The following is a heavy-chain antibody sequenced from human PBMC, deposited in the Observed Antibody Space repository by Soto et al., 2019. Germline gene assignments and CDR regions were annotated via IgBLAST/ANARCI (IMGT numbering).Heavy chain of an antibody. CDR1: GGTFSSYA. J-gene: IGHJ6*02. V-gene: IGHV1-69*12. CDR2: IIPIFGTA. D-gene: IGHD6-6*01. Sequence: QVQLVQSGAEVKKPGSSVKVSCKASGGTFSSYAISWVRQAPGQGLEWMGGIIPIFGTANYAQKFQGRVTITATAFTSTAYRELFSLRSENTAVCYWSSFVSSSSSAYYYGMDVWFQGRTDSVSS. CDR3: SSFVSSSSSAYYYGMDV.